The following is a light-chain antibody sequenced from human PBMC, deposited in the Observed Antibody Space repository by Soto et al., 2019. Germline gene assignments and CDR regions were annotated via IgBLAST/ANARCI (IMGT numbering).Light chain of an antibody. CDR2: GAS. CDR1: QSVSSSY. CDR3: HQYGSSPYT. J-gene: IGKJ2*01. Sequence: EIVLTQSPGTLSLSPGERATLSCRASQSVSSSYLAWYQQKPGQAPRLLIFGASNRATGIPDRFTGSGCGTDFTLTISRRGPEDFAVYYCHQYGSSPYTFGQGTKLEIK. V-gene: IGKV3-20*01.